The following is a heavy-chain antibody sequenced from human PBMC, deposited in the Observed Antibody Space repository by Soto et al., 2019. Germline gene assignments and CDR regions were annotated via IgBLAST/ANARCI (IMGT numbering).Heavy chain of an antibody. CDR1: GGSVRDGSYY. CDR2: IYHSGST. J-gene: IGHJ4*02. V-gene: IGHV4-61*01. Sequence: SETLSLTCTVSGGSVRDGSYYWAWLRQPPGKGLEWIGHIYHSGSTIYNPSLKSRVTISVDTSKNQFSLKLSSVTAADTAVYYCARGIDFWSGYYHDHWGQGTLVTVSS. D-gene: IGHD3-3*01. CDR3: ARGIDFWSGYYHDH.